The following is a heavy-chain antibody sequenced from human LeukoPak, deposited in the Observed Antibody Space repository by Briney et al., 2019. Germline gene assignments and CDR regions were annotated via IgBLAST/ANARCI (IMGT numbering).Heavy chain of an antibody. D-gene: IGHD3-10*01. CDR2: INSRGDT. Sequence: GGSLRLSCGASGFTFSSYAMAWVRPAPGKGLEWGSVINSRGDTYYADSEKGPFPILRDNSKGTPYLQMNRLRAGDTAIHYCANSGFTGFDHSSWGRGNLINVS. CDR1: GFTFSSYA. V-gene: IGHV3-23*01. CDR3: ANSGFTGFDHSS. J-gene: IGHJ5*02.